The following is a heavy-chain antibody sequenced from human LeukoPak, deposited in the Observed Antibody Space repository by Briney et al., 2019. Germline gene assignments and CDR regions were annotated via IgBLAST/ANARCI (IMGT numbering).Heavy chain of an antibody. CDR1: GYTFTSYD. Sequence: ASVKVSCKASGYTFTSYDINWVRQATGQGLEWMGWMNPNSGNTGYAQKFQGRVTMTRNTSISTAYMELSSLRSEDTAVYYCARDTAAVVTFGGVIPLGYWGQGTLVTVSS. CDR2: MNPNSGNT. V-gene: IGHV1-8*01. J-gene: IGHJ4*02. D-gene: IGHD3-16*01. CDR3: ARDTAAVVTFGGVIPLGY.